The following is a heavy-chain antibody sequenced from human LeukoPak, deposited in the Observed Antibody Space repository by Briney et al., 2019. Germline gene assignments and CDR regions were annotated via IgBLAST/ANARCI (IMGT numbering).Heavy chain of an antibody. Sequence: SETLSLTCAVYGGAFSGYYWSWIRQPPGKGLEWIGEINHSGSTNYNPSLKSRVTISVDTSKNQFSLKLSSVTAADTAVYYCARGLAGSGWSSWGQGTMVTVSS. D-gene: IGHD6-19*01. CDR2: INHSGST. CDR1: GGAFSGYY. CDR3: ARGLAGSGWSS. V-gene: IGHV4-34*01. J-gene: IGHJ3*01.